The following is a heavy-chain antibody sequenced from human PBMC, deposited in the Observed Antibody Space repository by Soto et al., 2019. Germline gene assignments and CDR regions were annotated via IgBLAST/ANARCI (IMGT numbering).Heavy chain of an antibody. D-gene: IGHD5-12*01. CDR2: IWYDGSNK. J-gene: IGHJ4*02. Sequence: GGSLRLSCAASRFTFSSYGMHWVRQAPGKGLEWVAVIWYDGSNKYYADSVKGRFTISRDNSKNTLYLQMNSLRAEDTAVYYCAREGGYSGYDPALLSPFFDYWGQGTLVTVSS. V-gene: IGHV3-33*01. CDR1: RFTFSSYG. CDR3: AREGGYSGYDPALLSPFFDY.